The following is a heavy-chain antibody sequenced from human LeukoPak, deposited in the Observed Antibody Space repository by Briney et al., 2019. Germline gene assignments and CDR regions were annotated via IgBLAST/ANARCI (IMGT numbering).Heavy chain of an antibody. CDR2: IYTSGST. CDR1: GGSISSYY. J-gene: IGHJ6*02. CDR3: ARDRDYGSGSSYYYGMDV. Sequence: SETLSLTCTVSGGSISSYYWSLIRQPAGKGLEWIGRIYTSGSTNYNPSLKSRVTMSVDTSKNQFSLKLSSVTAADTAVYYCARDRDYGSGSSYYYGMDVWGQGTTVTVSS. D-gene: IGHD3-10*01. V-gene: IGHV4-4*07.